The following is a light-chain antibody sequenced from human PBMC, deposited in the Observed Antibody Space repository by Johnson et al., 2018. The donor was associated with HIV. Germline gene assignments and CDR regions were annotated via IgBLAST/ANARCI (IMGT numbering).Light chain of an antibody. V-gene: IGLV1-51*02. J-gene: IGLJ1*01. Sequence: QSVLTQPPSVSAAPGQKVTISCSGSSSNIGNNYVSWYQQLPGTAPKLLIYENNKRPSGIPDRFSGSTSGTSATLGTPGLQPGDEADYYCGTWYSSLSAYVFGTGTKVTVL. CDR2: ENN. CDR3: GTWYSSLSAYV. CDR1: SSNIGNNY.